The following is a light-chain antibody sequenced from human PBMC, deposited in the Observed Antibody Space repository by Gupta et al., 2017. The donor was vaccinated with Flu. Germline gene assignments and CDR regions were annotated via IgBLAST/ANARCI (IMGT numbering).Light chain of an antibody. V-gene: IGLV8-61*01. CDR3: VLYMGSGIWM. CDR1: SGSVPTNSY. J-gene: IGLJ3*02. CDR2: NTN. Sequence: QPVVTPEPTFSVSPGGTVTLTCGLSSGSVPTNSYPNWYQPTPGQPPRTLIYNTNTRSAGVPDRFSGYILGNKAALTITGAQADEECDYYCVLYMGSGIWMFGGGTKLTVL.